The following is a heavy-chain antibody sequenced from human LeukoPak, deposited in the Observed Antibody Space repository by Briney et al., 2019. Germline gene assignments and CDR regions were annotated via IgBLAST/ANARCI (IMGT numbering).Heavy chain of an antibody. J-gene: IGHJ4*02. CDR1: GGSISSYY. V-gene: IGHV4-59*01. CDR2: IYYSGST. D-gene: IGHD4-17*01. Sequence: SEALSLTCTVSGGSISSYYWSWIRQPPGKGLEWIGYIYYSGSTNYNPSLKSRVTISVDTSKNQFSLKLSSVTAADTAVYYCARDLGPDYGDYYFDSWSQGTLVTVSS. CDR3: ARDLGPDYGDYYFDS.